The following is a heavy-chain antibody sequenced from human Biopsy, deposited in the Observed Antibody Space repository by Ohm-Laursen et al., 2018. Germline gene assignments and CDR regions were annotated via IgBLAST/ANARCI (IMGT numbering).Heavy chain of an antibody. V-gene: IGHV1-8*01. J-gene: IGHJ5*02. CDR2: MIPGSGKT. D-gene: IGHD6-6*01. CDR1: GYSFSTYD. Sequence: GAPVKVSCKASGYSFSTYDVNWVRQARGQGLEWMGWMIPGSGKTGYAQRFQGRVTLTMNTSISTAYMELSGLRSEDTAVYFCARGYSRRVSIFEASIYWFDTWGQGTLVTVSS. CDR3: ARGYSRRVSIFEASIYWFDT.